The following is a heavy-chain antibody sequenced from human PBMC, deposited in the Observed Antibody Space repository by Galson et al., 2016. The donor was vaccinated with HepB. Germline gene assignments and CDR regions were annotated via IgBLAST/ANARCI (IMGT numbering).Heavy chain of an antibody. CDR3: ARDKMTGRLDAMDV. CDR2: ISSTSSTT. V-gene: IGHV3-48*04. CDR1: GFTFSTYT. J-gene: IGHJ6*02. D-gene: IGHD1-14*01. Sequence: SLRLSCAASGFTFSTYTMNWVRQAPGKGLEWVSYISSTSSTTYHADHVKGRFTISRDNARNSVYLQMNRLRAGDTAVYYCARDKMTGRLDAMDVWGQGTTVTVSS.